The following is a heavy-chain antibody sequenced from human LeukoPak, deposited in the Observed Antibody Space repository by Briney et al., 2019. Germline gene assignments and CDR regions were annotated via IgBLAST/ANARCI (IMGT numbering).Heavy chain of an antibody. CDR2: ISWNSGSI. J-gene: IGHJ6*02. V-gene: IGHV3-9*01. CDR3: AKGIRYSSGWYGWGYYGMDV. CDR1: GFTFDDYA. Sequence: GGSLRLSCAASGFTFDDYAMHWVRQAPGKGLEWVSGISWNSGSIGYADSVKGRFTISRDNAKNSLYLQMNSLRAEGTALYYCAKGIRYSSGWYGWGYYGMDVWGQGTTVTVSS. D-gene: IGHD6-19*01.